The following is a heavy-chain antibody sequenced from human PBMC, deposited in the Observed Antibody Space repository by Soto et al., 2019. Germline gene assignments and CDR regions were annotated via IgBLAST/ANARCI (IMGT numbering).Heavy chain of an antibody. J-gene: IGHJ4*02. CDR1: GYTFTGYY. CDR3: ARGGRIAAAGTWVGY. CDR2: INPNSGGT. Sequence: GASVKVSCKASGYTFTGYYMHWVRQAPGQGLEWMGWINPNSGGTNYAQKFQGWVTMTRDTSISTAYMELSRLRSDDTAVYYCARGGRIAAAGTWVGYWGQGTLVTVSS. V-gene: IGHV1-2*04. D-gene: IGHD6-13*01.